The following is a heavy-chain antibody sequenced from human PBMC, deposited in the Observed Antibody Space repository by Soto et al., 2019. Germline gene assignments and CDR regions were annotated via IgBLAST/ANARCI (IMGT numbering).Heavy chain of an antibody. CDR1: GYTFTSYG. J-gene: IGHJ4*02. CDR3: ARDLGLLWFGRPHYFDY. CDR2: ISAYNGNT. D-gene: IGHD3-10*01. Sequence: QVQLAQSGAEVKKPVASVKVSCKASGYTFTSYGINWVRQAPGQGLEWMGWISAYNGNTNYAQKLQGRVTMTTDTSTSTAYMELRSLRSDDTAVYYCARDLGLLWFGRPHYFDYWGQGTLVTVSS. V-gene: IGHV1-18*01.